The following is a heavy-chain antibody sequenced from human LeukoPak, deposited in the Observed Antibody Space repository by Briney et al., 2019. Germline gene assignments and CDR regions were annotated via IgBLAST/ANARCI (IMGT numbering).Heavy chain of an antibody. D-gene: IGHD1-26*01. Sequence: ASVKVSCKASGYTFTSYGISWVRQAPGQGLEWMGWISAYNGNTNYAQKLQGRVTMTTVTSTSTAYMELRSLRSDDTAVYYCARGSGSYHWYYFDYWGQGTLVTVSS. CDR3: ARGSGSYHWYYFDY. V-gene: IGHV1-18*01. J-gene: IGHJ4*02. CDR1: GYTFTSYG. CDR2: ISAYNGNT.